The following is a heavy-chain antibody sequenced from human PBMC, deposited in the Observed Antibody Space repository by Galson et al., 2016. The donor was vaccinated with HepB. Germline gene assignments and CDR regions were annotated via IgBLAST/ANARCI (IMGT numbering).Heavy chain of an antibody. D-gene: IGHD4-11*01. Sequence: SVKVSCKASGYIFTSHAIHWVRQAPGQGLEWMGWINGGYGDTKYSQKFQDRVTITRDRSATTAYMEVTSLRFADTAVYYCARGPHDYTNILDALDIWGQGTVVTVSS. CDR2: INGGYGDT. CDR3: ARGPHDYTNILDALDI. V-gene: IGHV1-3*01. J-gene: IGHJ3*02. CDR1: GYIFTSHA.